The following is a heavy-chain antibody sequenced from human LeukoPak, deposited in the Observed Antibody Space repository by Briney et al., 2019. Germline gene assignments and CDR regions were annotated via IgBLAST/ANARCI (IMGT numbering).Heavy chain of an antibody. CDR2: LGGSGGDT. CDR3: AKERPSSSSYYSFDY. V-gene: IGHV3-23*01. Sequence: GGSLRLSCAASGFTFSSYAMSWVRQAPGKGLEWVSGLGGSGGDTYYADSVKGRFTISRDNSKHTLYLQMNSLRAEDTAVYYCAKERPSSSSYYSFDYWGPGTLVTVSS. J-gene: IGHJ4*01. CDR1: GFTFSSYA. D-gene: IGHD6-13*01.